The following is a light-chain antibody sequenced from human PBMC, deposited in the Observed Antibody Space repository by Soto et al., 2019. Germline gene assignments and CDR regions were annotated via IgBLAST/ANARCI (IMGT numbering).Light chain of an antibody. CDR3: QQHINWPLT. CDR2: EAS. Sequence: EIVLTQSPGTLSLSPGERATLSCRASQTVSSSLAWYQQKPGQAPRLLIYEASNRATGIPARFSGSGSGADFTLTISSLEPEDFALYYCQQHINWPLTFGGGTKVDSK. CDR1: QTVSSS. J-gene: IGKJ4*01. V-gene: IGKV3-11*01.